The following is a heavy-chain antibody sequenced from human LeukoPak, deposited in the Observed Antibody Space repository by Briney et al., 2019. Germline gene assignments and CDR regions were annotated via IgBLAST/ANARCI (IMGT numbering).Heavy chain of an antibody. J-gene: IGHJ4*02. D-gene: IGHD3-22*01. CDR1: GYDLTSYD. CDR3: ARVRTMSGRRLDY. V-gene: IGHV1-8*01. Sequence: GASVKVSCKASGYDLTSYDINWVRQATGQGLEWMGWMNPNSGNTGYAQKFQGRVTMTRNTSISTAYMELSSLRSEDTGVYYCARVRTMSGRRLDYWGQGTLVTVSS. CDR2: MNPNSGNT.